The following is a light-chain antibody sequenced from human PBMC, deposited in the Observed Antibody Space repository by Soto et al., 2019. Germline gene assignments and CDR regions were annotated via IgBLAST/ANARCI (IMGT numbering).Light chain of an antibody. Sequence: EIVLTQSPAPLSLSPGDRATLSCRASQSLGTNLPWYQHKPGQAPSLLIYEASIRATGIPARFSGSGSGTDFSLTIDSIEPEDFAVYYCQQRYNWPPVTFGQGTRLEIK. V-gene: IGKV3-11*01. J-gene: IGKJ5*01. CDR2: EAS. CDR1: QSLGTN. CDR3: QQRYNWPPVT.